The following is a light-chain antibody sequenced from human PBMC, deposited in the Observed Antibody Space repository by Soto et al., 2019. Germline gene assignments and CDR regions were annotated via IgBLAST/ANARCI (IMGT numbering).Light chain of an antibody. CDR2: DAS. CDR1: QNVSSN. V-gene: IGKV3-15*01. J-gene: IGKJ2*01. Sequence: EIVMTQSPATLSVSPGERATLSCRASQNVSSNLAWYQQQPGQPPRLLIYDASTRATDIPARFSGSGSGTEFTLTISSLQSEDFAVYYCQQYKSWLYTFGQGTKLEIK. CDR3: QQYKSWLYT.